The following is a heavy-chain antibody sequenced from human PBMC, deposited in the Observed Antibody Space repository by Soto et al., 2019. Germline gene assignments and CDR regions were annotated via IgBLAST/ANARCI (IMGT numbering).Heavy chain of an antibody. CDR3: ASGGHGGNSPGYDY. Sequence: GGSLRLSCAASGFIFSSYSMHWVRQAPGKGLEWVSFISSSSSYIYYADSVKGRFTISRDNAKNSLFLQMNSLRAEDTAVYYCASGGHGGNSPGYDYWGLGTLVTVSS. V-gene: IGHV3-21*01. J-gene: IGHJ4*02. CDR1: GFIFSSYS. CDR2: ISSSSSYI. D-gene: IGHD2-21*02.